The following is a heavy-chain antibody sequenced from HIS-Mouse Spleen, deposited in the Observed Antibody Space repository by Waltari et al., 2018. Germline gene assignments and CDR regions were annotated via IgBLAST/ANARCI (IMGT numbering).Heavy chain of an antibody. J-gene: IGHJ4*02. CDR1: GFTFSNAW. V-gene: IGHV3-15*01. Sequence: EVQLVESGGGLVKPGGSLRLSCAASGFTFSNAWMSWVRQAQGKGLAWVGRSKSKTEGGTTDYAAPVKVRFTISRDDSKNTLYLQMNSLKAEDTAVYYCTTLNWGFYYFDYWGQVTLVTVSS. CDR2: SKSKTEGGTT. D-gene: IGHD7-27*01. CDR3: TTLNWGFYYFDY.